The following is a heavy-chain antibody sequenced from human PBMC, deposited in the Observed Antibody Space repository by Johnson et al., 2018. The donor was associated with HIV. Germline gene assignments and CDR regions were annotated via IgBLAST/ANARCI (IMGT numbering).Heavy chain of an antibody. CDR3: ASIYSYGLRAAFDI. J-gene: IGHJ3*02. CDR1: EFTFGRFS. Sequence: QVQLVESGGGVVQPGRSLRLSCAAPEFTFGRFSLHCVRQPPGKGLEWVAVISYDGSNKYYADSVKGRFTISRDNSKNTLYLQMNSLRADDTAVYYCASIYSYGLRAAFDIWGQGTMVTVSS. D-gene: IGHD5-18*01. V-gene: IGHV3-30-3*01. CDR2: ISYDGSNK.